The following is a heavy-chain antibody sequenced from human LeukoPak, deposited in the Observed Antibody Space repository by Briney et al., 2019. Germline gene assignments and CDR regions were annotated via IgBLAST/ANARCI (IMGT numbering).Heavy chain of an antibody. CDR2: ISAYNGNT. J-gene: IGHJ3*02. V-gene: IGHV1-18*04. D-gene: IGHD4-17*01. Sequence: ASVKVSCKASGYTFTSYGISWVRQAPGQGLEWMGWISAYNGNTNYAQKLQGRVTMTTDTSTSTAYMELRSLGSDDTAVYYCARDRGYGDTRGAFDIWGQGTMVTVSS. CDR3: ARDRGYGDTRGAFDI. CDR1: GYTFTSYG.